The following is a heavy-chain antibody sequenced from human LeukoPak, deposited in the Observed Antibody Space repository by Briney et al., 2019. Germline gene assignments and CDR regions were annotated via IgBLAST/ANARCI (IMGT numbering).Heavy chain of an antibody. CDR1: GCTFSSEG. CDR2: ISGSGGST. CDR3: AKDPEYSSSYIDY. V-gene: IGHV3-23*01. Sequence: GGSMRLASAASGCTFSSEGMSWGRQAPGKGLEWVSAISGSGGSTYYADSVKGRFTISRDNSKNTLYLQMNSLRAEDTAVYYCAKDPEYSSSYIDYWGQGTLVTVSS. D-gene: IGHD6-13*01. J-gene: IGHJ4*02.